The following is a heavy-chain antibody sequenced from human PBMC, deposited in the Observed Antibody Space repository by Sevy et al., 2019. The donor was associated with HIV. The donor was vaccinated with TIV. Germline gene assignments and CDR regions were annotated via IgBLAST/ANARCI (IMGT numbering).Heavy chain of an antibody. CDR2: IWYDGSSK. V-gene: IGHV3-33*01. D-gene: IGHD3-10*01. CDR1: GFTFSSYG. CDR3: ARDKLLPFTVTMVRGALSYYFDS. J-gene: IGHJ4*02. Sequence: GGSLRLSCAASGFTFSSYGMHWVRQAPGKGLEWVAVIWYDGSSKYYADSVKGRLTVSRDNSKNTLFLQMTSLRAEDTAVYYCARDKLLPFTVTMVRGALSYYFDSWGQGTLVTVSS.